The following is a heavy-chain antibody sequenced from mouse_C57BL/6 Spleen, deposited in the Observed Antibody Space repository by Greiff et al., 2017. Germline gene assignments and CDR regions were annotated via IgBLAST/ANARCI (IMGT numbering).Heavy chain of an antibody. Sequence: VMLVESGPELVKPWASVTISCKASGYSFTSSWMKWVKQRPGEGLEWIGRFIPGDGDTNYNGKFKGKATLTEDKSSSTAYMQLRSLTSEDSAVYCCARQGVDYWGQGTSVTVSS. CDR1: GYSFTSSW. J-gene: IGHJ4*01. CDR2: FIPGDGDT. CDR3: ARQGVDY. V-gene: IGHV1-82*01.